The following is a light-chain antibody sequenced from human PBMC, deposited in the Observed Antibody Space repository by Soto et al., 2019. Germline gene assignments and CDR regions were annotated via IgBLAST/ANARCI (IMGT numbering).Light chain of an antibody. CDR1: QSVSSS. V-gene: IGKV3-11*01. CDR3: QQRSNLLT. Sequence: EIVLTQSPATLSLSPGERATLSCRASQSVSSSLAWYQQKPGQAPRLLIYAASNRVTGIPARFSGSGSGPDFPLTISSLEPEDFAVYYCQQRSNLLTFGGGTKVEIK. J-gene: IGKJ4*01. CDR2: AAS.